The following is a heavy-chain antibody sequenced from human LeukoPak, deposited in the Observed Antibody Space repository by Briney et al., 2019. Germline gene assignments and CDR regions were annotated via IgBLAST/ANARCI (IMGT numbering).Heavy chain of an antibody. CDR2: NSGVT. J-gene: IGHJ5*02. Sequence: NSGVTNYAQKFQGMVTINRDTSNSTAYMELSRLRYDDTAVYYCARGTTIFGVVITSYFDPWGQGTLVTVSS. V-gene: IGHV1-2*02. D-gene: IGHD3-3*01. CDR3: ARGTTIFGVVITSYFDP.